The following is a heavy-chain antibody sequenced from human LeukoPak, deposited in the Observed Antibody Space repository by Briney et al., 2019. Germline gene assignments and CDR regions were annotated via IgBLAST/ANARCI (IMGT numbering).Heavy chain of an antibody. CDR3: ARDRSGPFDY. CDR2: INPSGGST. D-gene: IGHD6-25*01. Sequence: GASVKVSCKQSGYTFTRDYMHRLRQAPGPGLEWMGIINPSGGSTSYAQKFQGRVTITMDTSTSTVSLELSSLTSQETAVYYCARDRSGPFDYWGQGTLVTVSS. V-gene: IGHV1-46*01. J-gene: IGHJ4*02. CDR1: GYTFTRDY.